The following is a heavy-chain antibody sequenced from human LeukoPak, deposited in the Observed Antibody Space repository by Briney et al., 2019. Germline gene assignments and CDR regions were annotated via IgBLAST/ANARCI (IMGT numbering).Heavy chain of an antibody. CDR1: GFTVSSNY. CDR2: IYSGGST. J-gene: IGHJ4*02. Sequence: PGGPLRLSCAASGFTVSSNYMSWVRQAPGKGLEWVSVIYSGGSTYYADSVKGRFTISRVNSKNTLYLQMNSLRAEDTAVYYCAREGGWLQPADYWGQGTLVTVSS. V-gene: IGHV3-66*02. CDR3: AREGGWLQPADY. D-gene: IGHD5-24*01.